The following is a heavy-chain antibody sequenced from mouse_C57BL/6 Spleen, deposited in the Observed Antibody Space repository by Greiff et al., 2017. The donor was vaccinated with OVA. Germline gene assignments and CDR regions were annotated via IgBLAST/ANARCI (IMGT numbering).Heavy chain of an antibody. CDR2: INPNNGGT. J-gene: IGHJ2*01. CDR1: GYTFTDYY. CDR3: ARLGDY. D-gene: IGHD4-1*01. V-gene: IGHV1-26*01. Sequence: VQLQQSGPELVKPGASVKISCKASGYTFTDYYMNWVKQSHGKSLEWIGDINPNNGGTSYNQKFKGKATLTVDKSSSTAYMELRSLTSEDSAVXYCARLGDYWGQGTTLTVSS.